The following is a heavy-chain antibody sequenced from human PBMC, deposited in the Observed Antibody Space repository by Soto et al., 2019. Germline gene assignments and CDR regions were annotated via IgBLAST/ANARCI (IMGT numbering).Heavy chain of an antibody. V-gene: IGHV4-30-2*01. CDR1: RETISSGVDA. Sequence: ALLTHSHTNGVCRETISSGVDAWSWIRQPPGKGLEWIGYIYHSGSTYYNPSLKSRVTISVDRSKNQFSLKLSSVTAADTAVYYCARGPPFHWGQGTLVTVSS. CDR2: IYHSGST. J-gene: IGHJ4*02. CDR3: ARGPPFH. D-gene: IGHD3-16*01.